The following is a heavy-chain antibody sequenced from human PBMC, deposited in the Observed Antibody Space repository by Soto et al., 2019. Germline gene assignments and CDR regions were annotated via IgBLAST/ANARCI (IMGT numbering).Heavy chain of an antibody. D-gene: IGHD1-20*01. CDR2: ISAYNGNT. CDR1: GYTFTSYG. Sequence: EGSVKVSCKASGYTFTSYGISWVRQSPEQGLEWMGWISAYNGNTNYAQKLQGRVSMTTDTSTSTAYMELRSLRSDDTAVYYCARDRGPITGTNNWFDPWAQGTLVTVSS. V-gene: IGHV1-18*04. J-gene: IGHJ5*02. CDR3: ARDRGPITGTNNWFDP.